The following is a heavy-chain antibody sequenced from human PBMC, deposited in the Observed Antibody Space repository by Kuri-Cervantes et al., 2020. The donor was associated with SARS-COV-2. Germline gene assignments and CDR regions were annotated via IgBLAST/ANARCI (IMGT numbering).Heavy chain of an antibody. Sequence: GESLKISCAASGFTFSSYAMHWVRQAPGKGLEWVAVISYDGSNKYYADSVKGRFTISGDNSKNTLYLQMNSLRAEDTAVYYCARDRSTHYFDYWGQGTLVTVSS. CDR3: ARDRSTHYFDY. CDR2: ISYDGSNK. CDR1: GFTFSSYA. J-gene: IGHJ4*02. V-gene: IGHV3-30-3*01.